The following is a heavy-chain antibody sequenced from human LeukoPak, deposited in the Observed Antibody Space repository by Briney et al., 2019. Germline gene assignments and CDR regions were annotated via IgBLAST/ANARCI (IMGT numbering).Heavy chain of an antibody. D-gene: IGHD2-2*01. V-gene: IGHV3-11*01. J-gene: IGHJ6*02. CDR2: TSSTVRTI. CDR1: AFTSSDYY. Sequence: PGGSLRLSFSASAFTSSDYYMSCIRQAPRKRPERVSYTSSTVRTISYADSVKGRFTISRDNAKNSLYLKMNSLRAEDTAVYYCASLPAAKYYYYYYGMDVWGQGTTVTVSS. CDR3: ASLPAAKYYYYYYGMDV.